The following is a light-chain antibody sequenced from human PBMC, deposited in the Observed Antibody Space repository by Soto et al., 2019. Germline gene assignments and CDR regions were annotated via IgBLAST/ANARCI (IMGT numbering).Light chain of an antibody. CDR3: QQYHYQGT. V-gene: IGKV3-15*01. CDR2: GAS. J-gene: IGKJ1*01. CDR1: QSISTN. Sequence: EMVMAQSRGTLSVSPGERATLSCRASQSISTNLAWYQQKPGQAPRLLIYGASTRATDIPARFSGSGSGTEFTLAISSLQSEDSAVYYCQQYHYQGTFGQGTKVDIK.